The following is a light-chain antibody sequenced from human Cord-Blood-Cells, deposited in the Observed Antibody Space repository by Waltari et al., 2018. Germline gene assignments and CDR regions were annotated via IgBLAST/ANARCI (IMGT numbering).Light chain of an antibody. V-gene: IGKV3-15*01. CDR1: QSVRSN. J-gene: IGKJ4*01. CDR2: GAS. CDR3: QQYNNWPLT. Sequence: EIVMTQSPATLSVSPRERATLSCRASQSVRSNFAWYQQKPGQAPRPLIYGASTRATGIPARFSGSGSGTEFTRTISSLQSEDFAVYYCQQYNNWPLTFGGGTKVEIK.